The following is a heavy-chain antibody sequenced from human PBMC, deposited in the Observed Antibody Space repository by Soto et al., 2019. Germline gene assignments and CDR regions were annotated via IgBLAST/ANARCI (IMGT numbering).Heavy chain of an antibody. CDR1: VFPFDIYW. CDR3: TRGPRVTSAVTSAH. D-gene: IGHD2-15*01. V-gene: IGHV3-74*01. CDR2: IYNGATYA. Sequence: GGSLRLSCGGSVFPFDIYWMHWVRPVHGTGSVWVARIYNGATYADYADSVKGRINISRDNPKATLYLQMNDLRAEDLALYHCTRGPRVTSAVTSAHWGQATLVTVSS. J-gene: IGHJ4*02.